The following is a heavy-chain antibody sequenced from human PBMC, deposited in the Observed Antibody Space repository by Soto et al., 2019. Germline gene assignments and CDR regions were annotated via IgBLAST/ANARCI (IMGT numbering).Heavy chain of an antibody. Sequence: GESLKISCKASGYSFSNYWIGWVRQMPGKGLEWMGIIYPGDFDTRYSPSFQGQVTISADKSISTAYLQWSSLKASDTAMYYCARRCSGGGGYPTQHFYGMEVWDQRTTVVVSS. D-gene: IGHD5-12*01. CDR3: ARRCSGGGGYPTQHFYGMEV. CDR2: IYPGDFDT. J-gene: IGHJ6*01. CDR1: GYSFSNYW. V-gene: IGHV5-51*01.